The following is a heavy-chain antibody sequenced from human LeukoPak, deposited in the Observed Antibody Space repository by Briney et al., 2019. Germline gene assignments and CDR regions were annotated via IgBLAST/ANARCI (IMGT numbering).Heavy chain of an antibody. D-gene: IGHD2-2*01. V-gene: IGHV4-61*02. CDR1: GGSLSSGSYY. J-gene: IGHJ3*02. Sequence: SQTLSLTCTVSGGSLSSGSYYWSWIRQPAGKGLEWIGRIYTSGSTNYNPSLKSRVTISVDTSKNQFSLKLSSVTAADTAVYYCARSTVVPASDAFDIWGQGTMVTVSS. CDR3: ARSTVVPASDAFDI. CDR2: IYTSGST.